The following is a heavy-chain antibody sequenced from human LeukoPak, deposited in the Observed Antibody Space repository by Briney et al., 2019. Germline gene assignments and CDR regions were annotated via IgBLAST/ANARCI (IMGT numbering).Heavy chain of an antibody. D-gene: IGHD3-3*01. CDR2: IYYSGST. Sequence: SETLSLTCTVSDGSISSYYWTWIRLPPGKGLEWIANIYYSGSTKYTPSLKNRVTISVDTSKNQFSLKLSSVTAADTAVYYCARGEWLLTYWGQGTLVTVSS. J-gene: IGHJ4*02. CDR1: DGSISSYY. CDR3: ARGEWLLTY. V-gene: IGHV4-59*01.